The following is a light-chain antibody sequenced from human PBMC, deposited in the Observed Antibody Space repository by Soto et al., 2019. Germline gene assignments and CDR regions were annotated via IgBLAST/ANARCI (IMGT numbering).Light chain of an antibody. CDR1: QSISSY. Sequence: DIQMTQSPSSLSASVGDRVTITCRASQSISSYLNWYQQKPGKAPKLLIYAASSLQSGVPSRFGGSGSGTDFTLTISSLQPEDFATYYCQQSYSTPPITLGQGTRLEIK. V-gene: IGKV1-39*01. J-gene: IGKJ5*01. CDR3: QQSYSTPPIT. CDR2: AAS.